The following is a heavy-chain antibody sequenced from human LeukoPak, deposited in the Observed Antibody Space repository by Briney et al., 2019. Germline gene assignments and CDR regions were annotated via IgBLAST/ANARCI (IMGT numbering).Heavy chain of an antibody. V-gene: IGHV1-3*01. CDR1: GYTFTSYA. D-gene: IGHD2-21*01. CDR2: INAGNGNT. Sequence: ASVKVSCKASGYTFTSYAMHWARQAPGQRLEWMGWINAGNGNTKYSQKFQGRVTITRDTSASTAYMELSSLRSEDTAVYYCARERGVMGWFDPWGQGTLVTVSS. CDR3: ARERGVMGWFDP. J-gene: IGHJ5*02.